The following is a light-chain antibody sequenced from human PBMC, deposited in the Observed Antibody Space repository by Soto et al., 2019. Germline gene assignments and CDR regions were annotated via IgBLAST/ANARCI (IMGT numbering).Light chain of an antibody. Sequence: DIQMTQSPSSLSASVGDRVTITCRASQSIVTYLNWYLQKPGKAPKLLIYAASNLRSGVPSRFSGSGPGTDFTLTISSLQPEDFATYFCQQSYSTPPWTFGQGTKVDIK. V-gene: IGKV1-39*01. CDR2: AAS. J-gene: IGKJ1*01. CDR3: QQSYSTPPWT. CDR1: QSIVTY.